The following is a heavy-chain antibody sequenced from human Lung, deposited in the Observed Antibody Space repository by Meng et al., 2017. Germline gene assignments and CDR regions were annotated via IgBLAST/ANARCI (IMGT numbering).Heavy chain of an antibody. CDR2: IFHSGST. CDR1: GGSITRSTW. V-gene: IGHV4-4*02. Sequence: QGQLLESGLGLVKTSGTLSRTCAVSGGSITRSTWWSLVRQTPGKGLEWFGEIFHSGSTNYNPPLESRVTISVDKSKNQFSLKVYSVTAADTATYYCARFDISSSGRGDYWGQGILVTVSS. J-gene: IGHJ4*02. CDR3: ARFDISSSGRGDY. D-gene: IGHD1-26*01.